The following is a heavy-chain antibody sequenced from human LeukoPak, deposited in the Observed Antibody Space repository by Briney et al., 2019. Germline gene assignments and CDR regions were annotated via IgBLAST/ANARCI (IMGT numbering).Heavy chain of an antibody. Sequence: GSLRLSCAASGFTFSSYWMHWVRQAPGKGLVWVSRINSDGSSTSYADSVKGRFTISRDNAKNTLYLQMNSLRAEDTAVCYCARDDVYDSSGYYYDYWGQGTLVTVSS. CDR1: GFTFSSYW. D-gene: IGHD3-22*01. V-gene: IGHV3-74*01. CDR3: ARDDVYDSSGYYYDY. J-gene: IGHJ4*02. CDR2: INSDGSST.